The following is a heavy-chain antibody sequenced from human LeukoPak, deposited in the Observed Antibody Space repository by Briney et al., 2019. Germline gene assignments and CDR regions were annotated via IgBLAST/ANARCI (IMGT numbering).Heavy chain of an antibody. CDR1: GGSISTSNYY. D-gene: IGHD6-19*01. J-gene: IGHJ5*02. Sequence: SETLSLTCTVSGGSISTSNYYWGWIRQPPGKGLEWIGYIYYSGSTNYNPSLKSRVTISVDTSKNQFSLKLSSVTAADTAVYYCARHGSSGWYLFSAVWFDPWGQGTLVTVSS. V-gene: IGHV4-61*05. CDR3: ARHGSSGWYLFSAVWFDP. CDR2: IYYSGST.